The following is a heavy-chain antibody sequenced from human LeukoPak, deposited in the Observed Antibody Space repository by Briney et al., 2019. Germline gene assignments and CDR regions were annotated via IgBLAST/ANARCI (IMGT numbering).Heavy chain of an antibody. CDR2: IKQDGSEK. Sequence: GGSLRLSCAASGFTFSSYWMSWVRQAPGKGLEWVANIKQDGSEKYYVDSAKGRFTISRDNAKNSLYLQMNSLRAEDTAVYYCARDHEYSSGWFDYWGQGTLVTVSS. V-gene: IGHV3-7*01. CDR1: GFTFSSYW. J-gene: IGHJ4*02. D-gene: IGHD6-19*01. CDR3: ARDHEYSSGWFDY.